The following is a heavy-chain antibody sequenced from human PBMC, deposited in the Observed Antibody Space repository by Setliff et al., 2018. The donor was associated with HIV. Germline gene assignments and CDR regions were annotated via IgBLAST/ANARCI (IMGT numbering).Heavy chain of an antibody. D-gene: IGHD3-10*01. V-gene: IGHV4-4*02. CDR1: GASDNSYIW. CDR2: VYHTGDT. J-gene: IGHJ4*02. CDR3: AKVGYHGSGRYSFDY. Sequence: SETLSLTCAVSGASDNSYIWWSWVRQPPGKGLEWIGEVYHTGDTNYNPSLKSRVTMSIDTSKNQFSLNLSSVTAAETAVYYCAKVGYHGSGRYSFDYWGQGTLVTVSS.